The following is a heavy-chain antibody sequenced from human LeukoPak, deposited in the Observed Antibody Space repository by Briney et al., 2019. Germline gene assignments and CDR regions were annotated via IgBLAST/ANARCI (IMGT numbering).Heavy chain of an antibody. V-gene: IGHV4-59*01. CDR1: GGSMTSYY. CDR3: ARDSYYGMDV. Sequence: SETLSLTCTVSGGSMTSYYWSWIRQPPGKGLEWIGFISHIGSTNYNSSFRSRVTFSVDTSKSQFSLNLRSVTAADTAVYYCARDSYYGMDVWGQGTTVIVSS. J-gene: IGHJ6*02. CDR2: ISHIGST.